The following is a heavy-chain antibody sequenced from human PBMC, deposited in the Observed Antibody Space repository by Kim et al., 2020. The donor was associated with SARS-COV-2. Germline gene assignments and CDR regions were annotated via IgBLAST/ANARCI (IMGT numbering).Heavy chain of an antibody. J-gene: IGHJ4*01. Sequence: GGSLRLSCSASGFTFSSFWMAWVRQAPGKGLEWVATLRLDGGKYVDSVTGRFPISSDNASNKIYLQMNNLSAGDTAVAYCSRATMDGQSGSDFCYWGPGT. CDR3: SRATMDGQSGSDFCY. V-gene: IGHV3-7*03. CDR2: LRLDGGK. CDR1: GFTFSSFW. D-gene: IGHD1-26*01.